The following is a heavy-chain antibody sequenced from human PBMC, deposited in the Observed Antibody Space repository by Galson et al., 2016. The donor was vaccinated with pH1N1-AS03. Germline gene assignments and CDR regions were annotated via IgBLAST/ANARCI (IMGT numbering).Heavy chain of an antibody. D-gene: IGHD3-9*01. V-gene: IGHV1-69*13. CDR1: GGTFSNYV. J-gene: IGHJ5*02. Sequence: SVKVSCKASGGTFSNYVISLVRQAPGQGLEWMGGINPAFGTPKYAQKFQGRVTITEDESTRTAYMELHSLRSADTAVYYCARGRRVAMTGCYNLDTWGGGGGGGGWGGRGGGGGGGRGGGGGGGGGGGGGGGGGRGGGGGCGSWGQGTPVTVSS. CDR2: INPAFGTP. CDR3: ARGRRVAMTGCYNLDTWGGGGGGGGWGGRGGGGGGGRGGGGGGGGGGGGGGGGGRGGGGGCGS.